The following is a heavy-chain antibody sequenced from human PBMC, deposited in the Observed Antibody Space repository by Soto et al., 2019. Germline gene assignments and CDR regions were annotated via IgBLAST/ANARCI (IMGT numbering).Heavy chain of an antibody. D-gene: IGHD6-13*01. CDR1: GGSISSNC. Sequence: SETLSLTCTVSGGSISSNCWTWIRQPPGKGLEWIGYVYNSGSTNYNPSLKSRVTISEDTSKSQFSLKVNSMTAADTAVYYCARYRREAVAGYTLDNWGQGILVTVSS. J-gene: IGHJ4*02. CDR2: VYNSGST. CDR3: ARYRREAVAGYTLDN. V-gene: IGHV4-59*01.